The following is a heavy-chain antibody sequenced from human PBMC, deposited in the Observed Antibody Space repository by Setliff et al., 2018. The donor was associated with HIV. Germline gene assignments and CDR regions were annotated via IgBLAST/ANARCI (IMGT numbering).Heavy chain of an antibody. CDR3: ARAKIGPAGDRTYYYGMDV. Sequence: SETLSLTCTVSGGSISSHYWSWIRQPPGKGLEWIGSIYYSGSTNYNPSLKSRVTISVDTSKNQFSLKLSSVTAADTAVYYCARAKIGPAGDRTYYYGMDVWGQGTTVTVSS. D-gene: IGHD4-17*01. CDR1: GGSISSHY. CDR2: IYYSGST. V-gene: IGHV4-59*11. J-gene: IGHJ6*02.